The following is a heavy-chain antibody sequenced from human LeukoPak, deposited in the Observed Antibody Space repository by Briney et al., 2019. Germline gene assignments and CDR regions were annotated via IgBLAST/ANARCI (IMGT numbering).Heavy chain of an antibody. CDR2: INHSGST. V-gene: IGHV4-34*01. J-gene: IGHJ6*04. CDR1: GGSFRGYY. D-gene: IGHD3-3*01. Sequence: SETLSLTCAVYGGSFRGYYWSWIRQPPGKGLGWIGEINHSGSTNYKPSLKSRVTISVDTSKNQFSLKLSSVTAADTAVYYCASTRRDFYGMDVWGKGTTVTVSS. CDR3: ASTRRDFYGMDV.